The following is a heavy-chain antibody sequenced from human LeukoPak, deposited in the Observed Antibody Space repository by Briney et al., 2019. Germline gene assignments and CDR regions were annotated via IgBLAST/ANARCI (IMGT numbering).Heavy chain of an antibody. V-gene: IGHV3-23*01. J-gene: IGHJ4*02. CDR2: ISDSGGST. CDR3: HGVRARVPISSDY. D-gene: IGHD3-3*02. Sequence: PGGSLRLSCAASGFTFSSYAMSWVRQAPGKGLEWVSAISDSGGSTYYADSVKGRFTISRDNSKNTLYLQMNSLRAEDTAVYYCHGVRARVPISSDYWGQGTLVTVSS. CDR1: GFTFSSYA.